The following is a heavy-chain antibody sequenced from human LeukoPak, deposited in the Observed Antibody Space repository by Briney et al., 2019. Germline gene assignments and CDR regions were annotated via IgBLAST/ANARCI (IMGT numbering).Heavy chain of an antibody. Sequence: ASVKVSCKASGYTFTGYYMHWVRQAPGQGLEWMGWINPNSGGTNYAQKFQGRVTTTRDTSISTAYMELSRLRSDDTAVYYCARVLAAAGNYYYYYMDVWGKGTTVTVSS. CDR3: ARVLAAAGNYYYYYMDV. CDR1: GYTFTGYY. D-gene: IGHD6-13*01. V-gene: IGHV1-2*02. CDR2: INPNSGGT. J-gene: IGHJ6*03.